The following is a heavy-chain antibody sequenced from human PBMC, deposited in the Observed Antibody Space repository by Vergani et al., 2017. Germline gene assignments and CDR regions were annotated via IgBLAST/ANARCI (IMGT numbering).Heavy chain of an antibody. J-gene: IGHJ6*03. V-gene: IGHV5-51*01. CDR3: ARHAKRGCSSTSCYLDYYYYMDV. CDR2: IYPGDSDT. Sequence: EVQLVQSGAEVKKPGESLKIFCKGSGYSFTSYWTGWVRQMPGKGLEWMGIIYPGDSDTIYSPSFQGQVTISADKSISTAYRQWSSLKASDTAMYYCARHAKRGCSSTSCYLDYYYYMDVWGKGTTVTVSS. D-gene: IGHD2-2*01. CDR1: GYSFTSYW.